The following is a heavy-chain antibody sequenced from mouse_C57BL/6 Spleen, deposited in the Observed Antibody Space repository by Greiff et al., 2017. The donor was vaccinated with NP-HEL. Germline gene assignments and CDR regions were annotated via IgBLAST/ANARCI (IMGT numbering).Heavy chain of an antibody. CDR1: GYTFTSYW. D-gene: IGHD2-1*01. Sequence: VQVVESGAELVKPGASVKLSCKASGYTFTSYWMHWVKQRPGRGLEWIGRIDPNSGGTKYNEKFQSKATLTVDKPSSTAYVQLSSLTSEDSAVYLCAREEIYYGNFDYWGEGTTLTVSS. J-gene: IGHJ2*01. CDR2: IDPNSGGT. V-gene: IGHV1-72*01. CDR3: AREEIYYGNFDY.